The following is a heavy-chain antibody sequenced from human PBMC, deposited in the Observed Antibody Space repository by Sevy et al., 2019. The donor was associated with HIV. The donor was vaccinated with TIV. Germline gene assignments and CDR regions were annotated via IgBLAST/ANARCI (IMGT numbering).Heavy chain of an antibody. V-gene: IGHV1-24*01. CDR3: AADRGEDYCSGNSCQRHYYYGLDF. CDR2: LDPEDGET. CDR1: GYRLIEVS. J-gene: IGHJ6*02. Sequence: ASVKVSCKVSGYRLIEVSMHWVRQAPGKGLEWMGHLDPEDGETIYAQNFQGRVTMTEDTSTDTAYMEVSSLRSEDTAVFYCAADRGEDYCSGNSCQRHYYYGLDFWGQGTTVTVSS. D-gene: IGHD2-15*01.